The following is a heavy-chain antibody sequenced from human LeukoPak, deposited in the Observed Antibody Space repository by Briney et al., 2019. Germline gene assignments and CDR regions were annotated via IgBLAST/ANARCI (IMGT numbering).Heavy chain of an antibody. CDR2: IKSDGST. D-gene: IGHD3-22*01. CDR1: GFTFSSYW. Sequence: GGSLRLSCAASGFTFSSYWMHWVRQAPGKGLVWVSRIKSDGSTNYADSVKGRFTISRENAKNTVSLQMNSLRAEDTGVYFCARAPSEIGGYYPEYFRHWGQGTLVTVPS. J-gene: IGHJ1*01. V-gene: IGHV3-74*01. CDR3: ARAPSEIGGYYPEYFRH.